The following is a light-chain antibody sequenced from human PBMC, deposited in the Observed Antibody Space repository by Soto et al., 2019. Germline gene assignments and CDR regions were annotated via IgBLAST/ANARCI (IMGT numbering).Light chain of an antibody. V-gene: IGLV3-21*02. Sequence: SYELTQPPSVSVAPGQTARITCGGNRIGSKSVHWFQQKPGQAPVLVVHDDSDRPSGIPERFSGSKSGNTATLTTSRVEAGDEADYYCQVWDTTNPVIFGGGTKLTVL. J-gene: IGLJ2*01. CDR3: QVWDTTNPVI. CDR2: DDS. CDR1: RIGSKS.